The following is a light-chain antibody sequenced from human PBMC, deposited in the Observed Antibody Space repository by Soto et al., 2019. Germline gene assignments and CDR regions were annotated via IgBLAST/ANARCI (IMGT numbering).Light chain of an antibody. Sequence: DIQMTQSPSTLSASVADGVTMTCRASQSISNWLAWYQQKPGKAPKLLIYQASSLESGAPSRFSGSGSATEFTLTISSLQPDDFATYYCQQYNSYPYTFGQGTKLEI. CDR2: QAS. J-gene: IGKJ2*01. CDR1: QSISNW. V-gene: IGKV1-5*03. CDR3: QQYNSYPYT.